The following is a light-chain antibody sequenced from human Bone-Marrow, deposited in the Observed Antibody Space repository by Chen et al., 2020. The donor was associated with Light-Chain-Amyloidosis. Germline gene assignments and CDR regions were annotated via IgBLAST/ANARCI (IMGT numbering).Light chain of an antibody. CDR1: ELPTQY. J-gene: IGLJ2*01. V-gene: IGLV3-25*03. CDR3: QSADSSGTYEEI. Sequence: SYALTQPPSVSVSPGQTARITCSGDELPTQYAYWYQQKPGQVPVVVIHSDTERPSGFSERFSGSSTGITDTLTMSGVQAEYEAYYLCQSADSSGTYEEIFGGGTKLPV. CDR2: SDT.